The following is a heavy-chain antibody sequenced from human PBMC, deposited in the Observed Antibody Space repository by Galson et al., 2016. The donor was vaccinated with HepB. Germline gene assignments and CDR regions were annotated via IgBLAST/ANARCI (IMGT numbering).Heavy chain of an antibody. V-gene: IGHV4-4*02. CDR3: TRDVNEMEGSFDMDV. CDR2: IYHSGVT. D-gene: IGHD3-3*01. CDR1: GASISSANW. J-gene: IGHJ6*02. Sequence: SETLSLTCGVSGASISSANWWSWVRQTPGKGLEWIGQIYHSGVTNYNPSLKSRVTMSIDTSTNHFSLKLTSVTAADTGVYFCTRDVNEMEGSFDMDVWGRGTTVIVSS.